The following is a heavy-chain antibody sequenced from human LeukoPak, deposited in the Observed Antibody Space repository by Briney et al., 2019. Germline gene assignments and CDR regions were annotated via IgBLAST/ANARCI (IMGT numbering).Heavy chain of an antibody. CDR1: GGSISSGSYY. D-gene: IGHD6-13*01. Sequence: PSQTLSLTCTVSGGSISSGSYYWSWIRQPAGKGLEWIGRIYTSGSTNYNPSLKSRVTISVDTSKNQFSLKLSSVTAADTAVYYCARAPDPYSSRGFDPWGQGTLVTVSS. V-gene: IGHV4-61*02. CDR2: IYTSGST. J-gene: IGHJ5*02. CDR3: ARAPDPYSSRGFDP.